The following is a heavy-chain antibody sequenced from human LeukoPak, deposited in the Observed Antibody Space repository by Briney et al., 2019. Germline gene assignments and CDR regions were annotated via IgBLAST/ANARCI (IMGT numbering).Heavy chain of an antibody. J-gene: IGHJ4*02. CDR3: ARDVGRGYIDY. V-gene: IGHV4-59*01. D-gene: IGHD1-26*01. CDR1: GGSISSYY. Sequence: SETLSLTCTDSGGSISSYYWSWIRQPPGKGLEWIGYLYYSGSPNYNPSLKSRVTISVDTAKNQFSLKLSSVTAADTAVYYCARDVGRGYIDYWGQGTLVTVSS. CDR2: LYYSGSP.